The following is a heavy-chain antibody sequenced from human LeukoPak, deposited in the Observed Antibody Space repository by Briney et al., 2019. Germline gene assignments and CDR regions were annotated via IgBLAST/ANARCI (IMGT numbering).Heavy chain of an antibody. D-gene: IGHD3-3*01. CDR2: TVGGGSPNT. J-gene: IGHJ6*03. CDR3: ARLVFDYWRGAKYYSYMDV. CDR1: GFYFANYA. Sequence: PGGSLRLSCAASGFYFANYAMSWVRQAPGKGLEWVSATVGGGSPNTYHADSVKGRFTISRDNAKNSMYLHMTSLRAEDTAVYYCARLVFDYWRGAKYYSYMDVWGKGTTVTVSS. V-gene: IGHV3-23*01.